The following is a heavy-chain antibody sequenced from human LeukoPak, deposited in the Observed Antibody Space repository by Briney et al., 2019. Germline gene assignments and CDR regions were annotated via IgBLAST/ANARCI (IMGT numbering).Heavy chain of an antibody. V-gene: IGHV3-23*01. D-gene: IGHD4-17*01. CDR2: ISGSGGST. CDR1: GFTFSSYA. J-gene: IGHJ4*02. Sequence: GGSLRLSCAASGFTFSSYAMSWVRQAPGKGLEWVSAISGSGGSTYYADSVKGRFTISRDDSKNTLYLRMNSLRAEDTAVYYCAKDLLQPRPDYGDHLGFDYWGQGTLVTVSS. CDR3: AKDLLQPRPDYGDHLGFDY.